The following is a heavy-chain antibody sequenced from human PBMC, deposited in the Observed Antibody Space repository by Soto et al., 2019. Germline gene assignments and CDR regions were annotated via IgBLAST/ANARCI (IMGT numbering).Heavy chain of an antibody. D-gene: IGHD2-2*01. J-gene: IGHJ5*02. CDR3: AWVSPGIVPAAKGFFHWFDP. CDR2: IYYSGST. Sequence: SETLSLTCTVSGGSISSYYWSWIRQPPGKGQEWIGYIYYSGSTNYNPSLKSRVTISVDTSKNQFSLKLSSVTAADTAVYYFAWVSPGIVPAAKGFFHWFDPWGQGTLVTVSS. CDR1: GGSISSYY. V-gene: IGHV4-59*08.